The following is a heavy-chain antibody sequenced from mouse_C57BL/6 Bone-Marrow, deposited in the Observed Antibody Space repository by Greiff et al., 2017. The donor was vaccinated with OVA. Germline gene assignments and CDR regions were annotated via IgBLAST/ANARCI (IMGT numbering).Heavy chain of an antibody. CDR2: IYPGSGST. V-gene: IGHV1-55*01. CDR3: SRWGYYRSYFDY. Sequence: QVQLQQPGAELVKPGASVKMSCKASGYTFTSYWITWVKQRPGQGLEWIGDIYPGSGSTNYNEKFKSKATLTVDTSSSTAYMQLSSLTSEDSAVYYCSRWGYYRSYFDYWGQGTTLTVSS. D-gene: IGHD1-1*01. CDR1: GYTFTSYW. J-gene: IGHJ2*01.